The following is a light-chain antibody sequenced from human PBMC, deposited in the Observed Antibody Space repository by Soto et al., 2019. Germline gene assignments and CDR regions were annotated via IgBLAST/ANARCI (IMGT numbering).Light chain of an antibody. CDR2: AAS. J-gene: IGKJ3*01. CDR3: LQKYFYPST. Sequence: AIQMTQSPSSLSASVGDRVTITCRASQGIRNDLDWFQRKPGKAPKLLIYAASNLQSGVPARFSGSGSGTDFTLTISSLQPEDFATYYCLQKYFYPSTFGPGTKVDIK. V-gene: IGKV1-6*01. CDR1: QGIRND.